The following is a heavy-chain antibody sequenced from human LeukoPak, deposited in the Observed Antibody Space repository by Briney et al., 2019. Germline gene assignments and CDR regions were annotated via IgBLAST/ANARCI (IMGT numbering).Heavy chain of an antibody. Sequence: GGPLRLSCAASGFTVSSNYMSWVRQAPGKGLEWVSVIYSGGSTYYADSVKGRFTISRDNSKNTLYLQMNSLRAEDTAVYYCATSVRGVIYYYGMDVWGKGTTVTVSS. CDR3: ATSVRGVIYYYGMDV. D-gene: IGHD3-10*02. V-gene: IGHV3-53*01. J-gene: IGHJ6*04. CDR2: IYSGGST. CDR1: GFTVSSNY.